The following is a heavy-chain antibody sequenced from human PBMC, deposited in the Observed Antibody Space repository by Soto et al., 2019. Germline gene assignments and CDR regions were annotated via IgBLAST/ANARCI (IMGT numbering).Heavy chain of an antibody. CDR3: AKTLPGDLYGMDV. Sequence: PGGSLRLSCAASGFTFSSYGIHWVRQALGKGLEWMAVISYDGSNKYYADSLKGRFTISRDNSKNTLYLQMNSLRGEDTAVYYRAKTLPGDLYGMDVWGQGTTVTVSS. J-gene: IGHJ6*02. V-gene: IGHV3-30*18. D-gene: IGHD3-10*01. CDR2: ISYDGSNK. CDR1: GFTFSSYG.